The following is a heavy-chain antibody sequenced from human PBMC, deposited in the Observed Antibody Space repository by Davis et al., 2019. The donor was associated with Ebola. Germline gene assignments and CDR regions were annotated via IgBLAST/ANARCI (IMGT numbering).Heavy chain of an antibody. CDR2: LSGGGTVT. J-gene: IGHJ4*02. CDR1: GITFSGYA. V-gene: IGHV3-23*01. CDR3: ARDRSESELNYGQLGH. D-gene: IGHD3-10*01. Sequence: GESLKISCAASGITFSGYAISWVRQAPGKGLEWVSTLSGGGTVTYYADSVKGRFTLSRDYSKNTLYLQMNSLRAEDTALYYCARDRSESELNYGQLGHWGQGTLVTVSS.